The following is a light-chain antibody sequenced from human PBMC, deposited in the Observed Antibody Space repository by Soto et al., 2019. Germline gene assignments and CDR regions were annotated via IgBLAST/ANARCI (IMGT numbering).Light chain of an antibody. CDR1: QSISNN. J-gene: IGKJ5*01. CDR3: QQYGTSPIT. Sequence: DIVMTQSPATLSVSPGERATLSCRASQSISNNLAWYQQKPGQAPRLLIYDASTRATGVPARFSGSGSGTEFTLTISSLQSEDFAVYSCQQYGTSPITFGQGTRLEIQ. V-gene: IGKV3-15*01. CDR2: DAS.